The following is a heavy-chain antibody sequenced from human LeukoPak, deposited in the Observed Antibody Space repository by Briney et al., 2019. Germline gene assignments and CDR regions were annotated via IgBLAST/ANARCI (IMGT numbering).Heavy chain of an antibody. D-gene: IGHD6-13*01. CDR3: ARDSYSSSWHVGY. CDR1: GYTFTDNY. CDR2: INPNSGGP. J-gene: IGHJ4*02. Sequence: GASVKVSCKASGYTFTDNYVQWVRQAPGQGLEWMEWINPNSGGPNYAQKFQGRVTMTRDTSISTAYMELSNLRPDDTAVYYCARDSYSSSWHVGYWGQGTLVTVSS. V-gene: IGHV1-2*02.